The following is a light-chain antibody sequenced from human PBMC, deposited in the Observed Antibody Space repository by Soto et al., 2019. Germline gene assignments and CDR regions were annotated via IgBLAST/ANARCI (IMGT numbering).Light chain of an antibody. CDR1: QSISSW. CDR2: DAS. CDR3: QQYNSYWST. Sequence: DIQMTQSPSTLSASVGDRVTITCRASQSISSWLAWYQQKPGKAPKLLIYDASSLESGVPSRFSGSGSGTEFTLTISSLQPDDFATYYCQQYNSYWSTFXQGTKADIK. V-gene: IGKV1-5*01. J-gene: IGKJ2*01.